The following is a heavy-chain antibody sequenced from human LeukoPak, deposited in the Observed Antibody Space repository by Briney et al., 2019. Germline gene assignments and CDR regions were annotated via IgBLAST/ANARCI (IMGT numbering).Heavy chain of an antibody. D-gene: IGHD7-27*01. J-gene: IGHJ4*02. Sequence: KTSETLSLTCTVSGGSVSSGSYYWSWIRQPPGKGLEWIGYIYYSGSTNYNPSLKSRVTISVDTSKNQFSLKLSSVTAADTAVYYCARRRNWGLDYWGQGTLVTVSS. CDR2: IYYSGST. V-gene: IGHV4-61*01. CDR3: ARRRNWGLDY. CDR1: GGSVSSGSYY.